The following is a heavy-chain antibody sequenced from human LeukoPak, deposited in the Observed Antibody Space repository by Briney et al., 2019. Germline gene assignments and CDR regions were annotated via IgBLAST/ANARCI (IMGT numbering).Heavy chain of an antibody. J-gene: IGHJ4*02. CDR1: GDSISSSNYY. CDR3: ARVSGYHWESFYDY. V-gene: IGHV4-39*07. CDR2: IYYSGST. Sequence: SETLSLTCTVSGDSISSSNYYWGWIRQPPGKGLEWIGSIYYSGSTYYNPSLQSRVTISVDTSKNQFSLKLRSVTAADTAVYYCARVSGYHWESFYDYWGQGTLVTVSS. D-gene: IGHD5-12*01.